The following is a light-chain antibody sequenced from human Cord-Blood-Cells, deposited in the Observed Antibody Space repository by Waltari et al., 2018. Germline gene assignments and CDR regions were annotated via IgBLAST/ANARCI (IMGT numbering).Light chain of an antibody. CDR1: QSVSSN. J-gene: IGKJ4*01. CDR2: GAS. V-gene: IGKV3-15*01. CDR3: EQYNNWLT. Sequence: EIVMTQSPATLSVSPGATATLSCRASQSVSSNLAWYQQKPGQAPRRLIYGASTRATGSPARLSGSGSGTEFTLTISSLQSGDFAVYYCEQYNNWLTFGGGTKVEIK.